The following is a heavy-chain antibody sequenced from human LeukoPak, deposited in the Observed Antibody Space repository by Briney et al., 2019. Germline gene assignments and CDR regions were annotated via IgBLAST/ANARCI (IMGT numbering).Heavy chain of an antibody. CDR3: ARGIAVADYFDY. D-gene: IGHD6-19*01. Sequence: ASVKVSCKASGYTFTGHHMNWVRQAPGQGLEWMGWMNPNSGDTHYAQKFQGRVTMTKDTSLSTAYMELSRLRSDDTAVYYCARGIAVADYFDYWGQGTRVTVSS. CDR2: MNPNSGDT. J-gene: IGHJ4*02. V-gene: IGHV1-2*02. CDR1: GYTFTGHH.